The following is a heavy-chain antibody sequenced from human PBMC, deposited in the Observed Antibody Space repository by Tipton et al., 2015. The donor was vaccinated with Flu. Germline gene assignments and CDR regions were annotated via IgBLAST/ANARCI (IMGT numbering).Heavy chain of an antibody. Sequence: SLRLSCAASGFTFDDYAMHWVRQAPGKGLEWVSGISWNSGSIGYADSVKGRFTISRDNAKNSLYLQMNSLRAEDTALYYCAKGLRRQWLVLPSGAFDIWGQGTMVTVSS. D-gene: IGHD6-19*01. CDR2: ISWNSGSI. CDR3: AKGLRRQWLVLPSGAFDI. V-gene: IGHV3-9*01. CDR1: GFTFDDYA. J-gene: IGHJ3*02.